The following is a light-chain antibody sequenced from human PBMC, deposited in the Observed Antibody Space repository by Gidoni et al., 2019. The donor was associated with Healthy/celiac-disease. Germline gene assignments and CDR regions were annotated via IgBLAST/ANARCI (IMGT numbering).Light chain of an antibody. CDR2: GAS. V-gene: IGKV3-20*01. CDR3: QQYGSSPHT. J-gene: IGKJ2*01. CDR1: QSVRSSY. Sequence: EIVLTQSPGTLSLSPGERATLSCRASQSVRSSYLAWYQQKPGQAPRLLIYGASSRATGVPDRFSGSGSGTDFTLTISRLEPEDFAVYYCQQYGSSPHTFGQXTKLEIK.